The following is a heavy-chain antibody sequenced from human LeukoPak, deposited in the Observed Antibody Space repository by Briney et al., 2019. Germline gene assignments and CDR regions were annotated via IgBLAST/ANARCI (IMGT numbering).Heavy chain of an antibody. V-gene: IGHV3-30*02. Sequence: PGGSLRLSCAASGFTFSSYGMHWVRRAPGKGLEWVAFIRYDGSNKYYADSVKGRFTISRDNSKNTLYLQMNSLRAEDTAVYYCAKGGPRGYDSSGYIFDYWGQGTLVTVSS. CDR1: GFTFSSYG. CDR2: IRYDGSNK. D-gene: IGHD3-22*01. CDR3: AKGGPRGYDSSGYIFDY. J-gene: IGHJ4*02.